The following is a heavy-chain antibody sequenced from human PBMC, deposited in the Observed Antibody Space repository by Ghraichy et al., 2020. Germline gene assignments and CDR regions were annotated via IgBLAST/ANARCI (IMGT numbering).Heavy chain of an antibody. Sequence: GGSLRLSCAASGFTFSSYAMSWVRQAPGMGLEWVSGISGSGASTYYADSVKGRFTISRDNSKNTLYLQMNSLRAEDTAVYYCAKGTAARTYYFDYWGQGTLVTVS. CDR3: AKGTAARTYYFDY. J-gene: IGHJ4*02. CDR1: GFTFSSYA. V-gene: IGHV3-23*01. CDR2: ISGSGAST. D-gene: IGHD6-6*01.